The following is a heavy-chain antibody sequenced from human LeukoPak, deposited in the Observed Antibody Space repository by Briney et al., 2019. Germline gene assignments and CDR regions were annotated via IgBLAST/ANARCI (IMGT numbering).Heavy chain of an antibody. Sequence: ASVKVSCKASGYIFTAHYMHWVRQAPGQGLEWMGRINPNSGGTNYAQKFQGRVTMTRDTSISTAYMELSRLRSDDTAVYYCAVCRPNFDYWGQGTLVTVSS. CDR3: AVCRPNFDY. J-gene: IGHJ4*02. D-gene: IGHD2-2*01. V-gene: IGHV1-2*06. CDR1: GYIFTAHY. CDR2: INPNSGGT.